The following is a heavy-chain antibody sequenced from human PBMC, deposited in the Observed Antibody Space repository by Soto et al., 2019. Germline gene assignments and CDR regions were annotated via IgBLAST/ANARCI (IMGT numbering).Heavy chain of an antibody. Sequence: QVQLVQSGAEVKKPGSSVKVSCKASGGTFSSYAISWVRQAPGQGLEWMGGIIPIFGTANYAQQLQGRVTITADESTSTAYMELSSLRSEDTAVYYCARDPPFIRKQLVELDYNWGQGTLVTVSS. CDR1: GGTFSSYA. CDR2: IIPIFGTA. V-gene: IGHV1-69*12. D-gene: IGHD6-6*01. CDR3: ARDPPFIRKQLVELDYN. J-gene: IGHJ4*02.